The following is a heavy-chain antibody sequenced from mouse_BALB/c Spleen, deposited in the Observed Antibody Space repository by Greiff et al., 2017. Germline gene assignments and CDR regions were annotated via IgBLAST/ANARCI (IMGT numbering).Heavy chain of an antibody. V-gene: IGHV1-14*01. J-gene: IGHJ1*01. Sequence: EVQGVESGPELVKPGASVKMSCKASGYTFTSYVMHWVKQKPGQGLEWIGYINPYNDGTKYNEKFKGKATLTSDKSSSTAYMELSSLTSEDSAVYYCARGRSYWYFDVWGAGTTVTVSS. CDR1: GYTFTSYV. CDR2: INPYNDGT. CDR3: ARGRSYWYFDV.